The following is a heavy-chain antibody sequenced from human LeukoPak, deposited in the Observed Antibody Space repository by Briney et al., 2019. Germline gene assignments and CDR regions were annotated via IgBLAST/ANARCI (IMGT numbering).Heavy chain of an antibody. CDR1: GGSISSGGYY. CDR2: IYYSGST. CDR3: ARGCGGDCSPNNWFDP. V-gene: IGHV4-31*03. Sequence: SETLSLTCTVSGGSISSGGYYWSWIRQHPGKGLEWIGYIYYSGSTYYNPSLKSRVTISADTSKNQFSLKLSSVTAADTAVYYCARGCGGDCSPNNWFDPWGQGTLVTVSS. D-gene: IGHD2-21*02. J-gene: IGHJ5*02.